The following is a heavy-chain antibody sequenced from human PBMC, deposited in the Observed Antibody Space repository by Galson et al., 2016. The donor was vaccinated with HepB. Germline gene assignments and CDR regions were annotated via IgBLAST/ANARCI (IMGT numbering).Heavy chain of an antibody. D-gene: IGHD2-2*01. CDR3: ARVGCSTTSCYRHSPYYFDY. CDR1: SSYW. J-gene: IGHJ4*02. V-gene: IGHV3-74*01. Sequence: SSYWMHWVRQAPGKGLVWVSRSNGDGSSTTYADSVKGRFTISRDNAKNTLYLQMNSLRAEDTAVYYCARVGCSTTSCYRHSPYYFDYWGQGTLVTVSS. CDR2: SNGDGSST.